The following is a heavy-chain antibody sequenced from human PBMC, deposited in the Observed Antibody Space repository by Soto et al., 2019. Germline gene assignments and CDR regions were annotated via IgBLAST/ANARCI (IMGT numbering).Heavy chain of an antibody. J-gene: IGHJ5*02. CDR3: ARVPYYDILTGYYRHGTRWSDP. V-gene: IGHV4-31*03. D-gene: IGHD3-9*01. CDR1: GGSISIGAYY. CDR2: IYYSGST. Sequence: PSETLSVTCTFSGGSISIGAYYRSWIRQHPGKGREPPGYIYYSGSTYYNPSLKSRVTISVDTSKNQFSLKLSSVTAADTAVYYCARVPYYDILTGYYRHGTRWSDPWGQGTMVTVSS.